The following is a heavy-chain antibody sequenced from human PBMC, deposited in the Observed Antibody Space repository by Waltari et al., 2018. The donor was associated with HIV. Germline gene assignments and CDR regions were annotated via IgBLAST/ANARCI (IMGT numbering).Heavy chain of an antibody. CDR2: IYSDGKV. J-gene: IGHJ6*02. CDR3: ARFATHFYEGYRWNGFEAYGMDV. Sequence: VHLVESGGTLVQPGGSLRLSCLVSDFNVDKIYWTWVRQPPGKRLEWVSTIYSDGKVFSADSVKGRFTLSRDTSKNTLYLQMSGLRVDDTATYYCARFATHFYEGYRWNGFEAYGMDVWGRGTTVTISS. V-gene: IGHV3-53*01. CDR1: DFNVDKIY. D-gene: IGHD3-22*01.